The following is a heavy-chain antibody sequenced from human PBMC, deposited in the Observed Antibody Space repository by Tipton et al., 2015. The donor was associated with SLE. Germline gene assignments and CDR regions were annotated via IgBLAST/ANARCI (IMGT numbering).Heavy chain of an antibody. V-gene: IGHV4-30-4*01. Sequence: TLSLTCTVSGGSISSGDYYWSWIRQPPGKGLEWIGYIYYSGSTYYNPSLKSRVTISVDTSKNQFSLKLSSVTAADTAVYYCARDPTYSSSSEVAAFDIWGRGTMVTVSS. D-gene: IGHD6-6*01. J-gene: IGHJ3*02. CDR1: GGSISSGDYY. CDR2: IYYSGST. CDR3: ARDPTYSSSSEVAAFDI.